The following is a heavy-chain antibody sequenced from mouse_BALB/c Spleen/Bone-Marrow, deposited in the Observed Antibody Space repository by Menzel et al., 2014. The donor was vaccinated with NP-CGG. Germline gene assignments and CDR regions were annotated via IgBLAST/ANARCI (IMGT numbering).Heavy chain of an antibody. Sequence: VQLQQSGAELVKPGASVKLSCTASGFNIKDTYMHWVKQRPEQGLEWIGRIDPANGNTKYDPKFQGKATITADTSSNTPYMQLSSLTSEDTAVYYGARSYYAMDYWGQGTTVTVSP. CDR1: GFNIKDTY. V-gene: IGHV14-3*02. D-gene: IGHD1-1*01. CDR2: IDPANGNT. CDR3: ARSYYAMDY. J-gene: IGHJ4*01.